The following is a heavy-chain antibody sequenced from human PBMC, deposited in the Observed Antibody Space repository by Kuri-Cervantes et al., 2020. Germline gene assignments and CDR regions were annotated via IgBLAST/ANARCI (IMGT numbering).Heavy chain of an antibody. CDR1: GFTVSSNC. V-gene: IGHV3-53*05. Sequence: GESLKISCAASGFTVSSNCMTWVRQAPGKGLDWVSVIHTCGRTYYADSVKGRFTISRDNSKNSLYLQMDNLRTEDTAFYYCTKDDLGSGEGPFDYWGQGTLVTVSS. D-gene: IGHD7-27*01. J-gene: IGHJ4*02. CDR2: IHTCGRT. CDR3: TKDDLGSGEGPFDY.